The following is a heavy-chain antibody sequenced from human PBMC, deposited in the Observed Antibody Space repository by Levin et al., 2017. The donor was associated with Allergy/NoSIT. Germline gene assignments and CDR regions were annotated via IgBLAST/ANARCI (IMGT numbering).Heavy chain of an antibody. D-gene: IGHD6-13*01. CDR2: IYYSGST. J-gene: IGHJ4*02. CDR3: ARGGHFIAGGIDY. CDR1: GGSISSYY. V-gene: IGHV4-59*01. Sequence: PSETLSLTCTVSGGSISSYYWSWIRQPPGKGLEWIGYIYYSGSTNYNPSLKSRVTISVDTSKNQFSLKLSSVTAADTAVYYCARGGHFIAGGIDYWGQGTLVTVSS.